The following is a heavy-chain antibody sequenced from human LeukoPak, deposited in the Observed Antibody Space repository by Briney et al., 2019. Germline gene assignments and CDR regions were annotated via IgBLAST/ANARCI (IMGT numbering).Heavy chain of an antibody. CDR2: INHSGRT. CDR1: GGSFSGNY. CDR3: ASVRRGFGESSKYYAYYYMGV. D-gene: IGHD3-10*01. J-gene: IGHJ6*03. V-gene: IGHV4-34*01. Sequence: PSETLSLTCAVYGGSFSGNYWTWIRQPPGKGLEWIGEINHSGRTNYNPSLKSRVTISVDTSKNQFSLKLNSVTAADTAVYYCASVRRGFGESSKYYAYYYMGVWGKGTTVTISS.